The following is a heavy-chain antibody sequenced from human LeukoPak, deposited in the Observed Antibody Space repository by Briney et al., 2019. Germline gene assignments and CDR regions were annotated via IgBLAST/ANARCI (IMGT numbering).Heavy chain of an antibody. V-gene: IGHV4-59*08. CDR1: GGSIRSYY. J-gene: IGHJ4*02. CDR2: IHYSGNT. CDR3: ARGNDYYYY. Sequence: SETLSLTCTVSGGSIRSYYWSWIRLPPGKGLEWIGVIHYSGNTNYNPSLKSRVTISVDTTKNQVALKVSSVTAAGTGVYYCARGNDYYYYWGQGTLATVSS.